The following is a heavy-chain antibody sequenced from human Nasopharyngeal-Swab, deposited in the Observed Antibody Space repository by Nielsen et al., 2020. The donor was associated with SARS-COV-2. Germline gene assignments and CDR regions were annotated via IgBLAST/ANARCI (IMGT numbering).Heavy chain of an antibody. CDR3: AREPHAGFGELLPYYFDY. CDR1: GYTFTSYG. D-gene: IGHD3-10*01. V-gene: IGHV1-18*01. Sequence: ASVKVSCKASGYTFTSYGISWVRQAPGQGLEWMGWISAYNGNTNYAQKLQGRVTMTTDTSTSTAYMELRSLRSDDTAVYYCAREPHAGFGELLPYYFDYWGQGTLVTVSS. CDR2: ISAYNGNT. J-gene: IGHJ4*02.